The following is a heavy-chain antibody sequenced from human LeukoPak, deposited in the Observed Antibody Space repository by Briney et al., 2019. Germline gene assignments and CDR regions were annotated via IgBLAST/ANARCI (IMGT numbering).Heavy chain of an antibody. V-gene: IGHV3-23*01. CDR1: GFPFSTYA. Sequence: GGSLRLSCAASGFPFSTYAMSWVRQAPGKGLEWVSSIRGSDASTYYADSVKGRFAISRDNSKNTLYLQITGLRAEGTAIYYCAKDVYGDYGGLDYWGQGTLVTVSS. D-gene: IGHD4-17*01. CDR3: AKDVYGDYGGLDY. J-gene: IGHJ4*02. CDR2: IRGSDAST.